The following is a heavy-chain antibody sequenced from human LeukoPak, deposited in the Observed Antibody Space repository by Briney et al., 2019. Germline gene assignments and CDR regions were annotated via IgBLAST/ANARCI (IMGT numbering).Heavy chain of an antibody. D-gene: IGHD2-15*01. Sequence: PSETLSLTCTVSGYSISSGYYWGWIRQPPGKELEWIGSIYHSGSTYYNPALKTRVTISVDTSKNQFSLKLSSVTAADTAVCYCARVGYCSGGSCYDSHWYYYYYMDVWGKGTTVTVSS. CDR3: ARVGYCSGGSCYDSHWYYYYYMDV. J-gene: IGHJ6*03. CDR1: GYSISSGYY. V-gene: IGHV4-38-2*02. CDR2: IYHSGST.